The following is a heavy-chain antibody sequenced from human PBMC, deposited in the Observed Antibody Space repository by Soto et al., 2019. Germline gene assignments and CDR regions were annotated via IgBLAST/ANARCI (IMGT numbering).Heavy chain of an antibody. CDR2: IRNKAYSYTT. Sequence: EVQLVESGGGLVQPGGSLRLSCAASGFTFSDHFMDWVRQAPGKGLEWVGRIRNKAYSYTTEYAASVKGRFTISRDDSKNSLYLQMNSLKTEDTAVYYCARGGGWYDELWGRGTLVTVSS. J-gene: IGHJ2*01. V-gene: IGHV3-72*01. CDR1: GFTFSDHF. D-gene: IGHD3-10*01. CDR3: ARGGGWYDEL.